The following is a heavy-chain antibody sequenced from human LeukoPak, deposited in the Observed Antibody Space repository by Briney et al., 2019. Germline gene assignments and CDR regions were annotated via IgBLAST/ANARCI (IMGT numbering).Heavy chain of an antibody. D-gene: IGHD4-17*01. J-gene: IGHJ4*02. CDR2: IYYSGST. V-gene: IGHV4-59*08. CDR1: GGSISSYY. Sequence: SETLSLTCTVSGGSISSYYWSWIRQPPGKGLEWIGYEWIGYIYYSGSTNYNPSLKSRVTISVDTSKNQFSLKLSSVTAADTAVYYCAMGSYDYGDFYFDYWGQGTLVTVSS. CDR3: AMGSYDYGDFYFDY.